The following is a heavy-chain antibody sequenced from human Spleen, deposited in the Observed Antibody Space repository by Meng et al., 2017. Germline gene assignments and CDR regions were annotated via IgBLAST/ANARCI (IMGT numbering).Heavy chain of an antibody. Sequence: ASVKVSCKVSGYTLTELSIHWVRQAPGKGLEWMGGFDAEEGEIIYAQNFQGRVTLTEDTSADTAYMELTSLKSEDTAVYYCARVRCWGVAGGGLCYYYYGMDVWGQGTTVTVSS. D-gene: IGHD2-8*02. V-gene: IGHV1-24*01. J-gene: IGHJ6*02. CDR3: ARVRCWGVAGGGLCYYYYGMDV. CDR1: GYTLTELS. CDR2: FDAEEGEI.